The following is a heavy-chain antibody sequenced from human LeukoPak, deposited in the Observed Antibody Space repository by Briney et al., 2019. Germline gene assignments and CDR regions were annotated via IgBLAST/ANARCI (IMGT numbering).Heavy chain of an antibody. CDR3: ARDGVVAATPYYYYGMDV. D-gene: IGHD2-15*01. Sequence: GRSLRLSCAASGFTFDDYAMHWVRQAPGKGLEWVSGISWNSGSIGYADSVKGRFTISRDNAKNSLYLQMNSLRAEDTAVYYCARDGVVAATPYYYYGMDVWGQGTTVTVSS. J-gene: IGHJ6*02. CDR2: ISWNSGSI. V-gene: IGHV3-9*01. CDR1: GFTFDDYA.